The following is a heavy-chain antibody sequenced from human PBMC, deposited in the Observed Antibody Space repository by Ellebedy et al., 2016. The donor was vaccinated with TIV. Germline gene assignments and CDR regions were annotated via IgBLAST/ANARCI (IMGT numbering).Heavy chain of an antibody. CDR1: GGSLKTYS. J-gene: IGHJ3*02. CDR2: MYPTGVR. D-gene: IGHD4/OR15-4a*01. V-gene: IGHV4-4*07. CDR3: ARSGAAPPYDAFDI. Sequence: MPSETLSLTCPVSGGSLKTYSSSLIRQSATKGLEWIGRMYPTGVRSTNPSLRSRLAMSVDMAKSLFSLKLDAVTAADTAVYYCARSGAAPPYDAFDIWGQGRKVIVSS.